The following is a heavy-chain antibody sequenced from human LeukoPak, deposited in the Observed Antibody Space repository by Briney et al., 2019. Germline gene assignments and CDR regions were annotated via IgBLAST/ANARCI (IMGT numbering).Heavy chain of an antibody. J-gene: IGHJ4*02. Sequence: GGSLRLSCAASGFTFSSYAMSWVRQAPGKGLEWVSAISGSGGSTYYADSVKGRFTISRDNAKNSLYLQMNSLRAEDTAVYYCARDKDYGDYTNDYWGQGTLVTVSS. V-gene: IGHV3-23*01. CDR1: GFTFSSYA. D-gene: IGHD4-17*01. CDR3: ARDKDYGDYTNDY. CDR2: ISGSGGST.